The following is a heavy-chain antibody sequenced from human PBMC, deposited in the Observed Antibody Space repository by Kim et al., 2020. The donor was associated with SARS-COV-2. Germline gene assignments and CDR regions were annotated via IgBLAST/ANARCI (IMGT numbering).Heavy chain of an antibody. Sequence: ASVKVSCKASGYTFTSYYMHWVRQAPGQGLEWMGIINPSGGSTSYAQKFQGRVTMTRDTSTSTVYMELSSLRSEDTAVYYCARDDGAILDYVWGSYRPESAFDIWGQGTMVTVSS. CDR1: GYTFTSYY. D-gene: IGHD3-16*02. V-gene: IGHV1-46*01. CDR3: ARDDGAILDYVWGSYRPESAFDI. CDR2: INPSGGST. J-gene: IGHJ3*02.